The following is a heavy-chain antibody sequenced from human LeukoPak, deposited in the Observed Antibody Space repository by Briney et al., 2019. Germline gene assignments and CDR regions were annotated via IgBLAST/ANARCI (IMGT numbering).Heavy chain of an antibody. CDR2: VNHSGST. CDR3: ARGWGAQKN. V-gene: IGHV4-34*01. CDR1: GFTFDNYG. Sequence: PGGSLRLSCAASGFTFDNYGMSWVRQPPGKGLEWIGEVNHSGSTNYNPSLKSRVTISVDTSKNQFSLKLSSVTAADTAVYYCARGWGAQKNWGQGTLVTVSS. D-gene: IGHD7-27*01. J-gene: IGHJ4*02.